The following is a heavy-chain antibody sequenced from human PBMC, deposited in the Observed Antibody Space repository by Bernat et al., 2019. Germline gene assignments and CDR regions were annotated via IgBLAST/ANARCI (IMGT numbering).Heavy chain of an antibody. CDR1: GFTFSNAW. CDR2: IKSKPDGGTS. V-gene: IGHV3-15*01. D-gene: IGHD2-8*01. J-gene: IGHJ3*02. Sequence: EGQLVESGGGLVKPGGSLRLSCAASGFTFSNAWMTWVRQAPGKGLEWVGRIKSKPDGGTSDYAAPVKDRFTMSRDDSKSTVYLQMNSLKIEDTAVYYCSHTSAATARYAGAFDIWGQGTMVTVFS. CDR3: SHTSAATARYAGAFDI.